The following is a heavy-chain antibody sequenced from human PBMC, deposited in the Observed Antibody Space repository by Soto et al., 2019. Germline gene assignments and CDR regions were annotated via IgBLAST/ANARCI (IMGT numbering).Heavy chain of an antibody. CDR2: IIPIFGTA. V-gene: IGHV1-69*06. CDR1: GGTFSSYA. Sequence: QVQLVQSGAEVKKPGSSVKVSCKASGGTFSSYAISWVRQAPGQGLEWMGGIIPIFGTANYAQKFQGRVTIAEDKSTSTAYMGLSSLRSEDTDVYYCARCITFFGVVTNYYYYGMDVWGQGTTVTVSS. J-gene: IGHJ6*02. D-gene: IGHD3-3*01. CDR3: ARCITFFGVVTNYYYYGMDV.